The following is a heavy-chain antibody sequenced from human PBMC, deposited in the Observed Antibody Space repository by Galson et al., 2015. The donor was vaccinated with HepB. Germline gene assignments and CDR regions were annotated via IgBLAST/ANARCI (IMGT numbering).Heavy chain of an antibody. D-gene: IGHD6-19*01. J-gene: IGHJ4*02. CDR3: ARSSIAVVWN. CDR1: GFTFSSYE. V-gene: IGHV3-48*03. Sequence: LRLSCAASGFTFSSYEMNWVRQAPGKGLEWISYISGSGSPIYYADSVKGRFTISRDNAKNSLFLQMNSLTAEDTAIYYCARSSIAVVWNWGQGTLVTVSS. CDR2: ISGSGSPI.